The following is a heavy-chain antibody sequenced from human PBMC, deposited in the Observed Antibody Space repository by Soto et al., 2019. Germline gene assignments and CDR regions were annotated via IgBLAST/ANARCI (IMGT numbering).Heavy chain of an antibody. CDR3: AREFDYYDSSGYPPRAFDI. CDR2: ISAYNGNT. CDR1: GYTFTSYG. V-gene: IGHV1-18*01. J-gene: IGHJ3*02. D-gene: IGHD3-22*01. Sequence: ASVKVSCKASGYTFTSYGISWVRQAPGQGLDWMGWISAYNGNTNYAQKLQGRVTMTTDTSTSTAYMELRSLRSDDTAVYYCAREFDYYDSSGYPPRAFDIWGQGTMVTGS.